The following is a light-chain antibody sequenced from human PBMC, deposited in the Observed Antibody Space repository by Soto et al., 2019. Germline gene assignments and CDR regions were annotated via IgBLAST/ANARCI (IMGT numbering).Light chain of an antibody. CDR3: QHRNDWPIT. CDR2: NAF. CDR1: QNVNSW. Sequence: EIGLSQSPTTLSLSPGERATLSCRASQNVNSWLAWCQQKPGQAPRLLIYNAFSRATGIPARFSGSGSGTDFTLTISSLEPEDSAVYYCQHRNDWPITFGGGTKVDIK. J-gene: IGKJ4*01. V-gene: IGKV3-11*01.